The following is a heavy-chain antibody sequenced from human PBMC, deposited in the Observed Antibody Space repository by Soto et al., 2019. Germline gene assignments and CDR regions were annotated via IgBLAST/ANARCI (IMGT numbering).Heavy chain of an antibody. CDR3: AKDPLDQLWLQAPFDY. V-gene: IGHV3-23*01. Sequence: PGGSLRLSCAASGFTFSSYAMSWVRQAPGKGLEWVSAISGSGGSTYYADSVKGRFTISRDNSKNTLYLQMNSLTAEATAVYYCAKDPLDQLWLQAPFDYWGQGTLVTVS. D-gene: IGHD5-18*01. J-gene: IGHJ4*02. CDR1: GFTFSSYA. CDR2: ISGSGGST.